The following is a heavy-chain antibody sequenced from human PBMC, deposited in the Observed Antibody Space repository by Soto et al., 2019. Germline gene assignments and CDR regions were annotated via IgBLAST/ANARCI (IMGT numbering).Heavy chain of an antibody. CDR3: ASDTQQDSNGYYLEWFDP. Sequence: ASVKVSCKASGYTFYRYGITWVRQAPGQGLEWMGWINPSNDNTNYAQKFRGRVTMTTDASTSTAHMELRSLKSDDTAVYYCASDTQQDSNGYYLEWFDPWGQGTLVTVSS. V-gene: IGHV1-18*01. CDR1: GYTFYRYG. CDR2: INPSNDNT. J-gene: IGHJ5*02. D-gene: IGHD3-22*01.